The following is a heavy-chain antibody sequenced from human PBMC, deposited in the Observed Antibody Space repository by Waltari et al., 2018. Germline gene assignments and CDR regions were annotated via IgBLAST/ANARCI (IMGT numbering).Heavy chain of an antibody. Sequence: EVYLVESGGGLVQPGGSLSLSCAASGITFRSYWMHWVRQAPGQGLVWVSQINTGGSITGYADSVGGRFTISRDNANSTLYLQMNSLRVEDTAAYYCAGARAHGMDVWGQGTTVTVSS. CDR2: INTGGSIT. CDR1: GITFRSYW. J-gene: IGHJ6*02. CDR3: AGARAHGMDV. V-gene: IGHV3-74*02.